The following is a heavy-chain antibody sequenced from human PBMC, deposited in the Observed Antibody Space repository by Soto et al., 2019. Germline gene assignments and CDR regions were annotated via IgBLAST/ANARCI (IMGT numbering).Heavy chain of an antibody. CDR2: IIPIFGTA. Sequence: QVQLVQSGAEVKKPGSSVKVSCKASVGTFSSYAISWVRQAPGQGLEWMGGIIPIFGTANYAQKFQGRVTITAHESTSTAYMELSSLRSEDTAVYYCARVGRIYDFWSGYYHKYSYYGIDVWGQGTTVTVSS. V-gene: IGHV1-69*01. J-gene: IGHJ6*02. CDR3: ARVGRIYDFWSGYYHKYSYYGIDV. CDR1: VGTFSSYA. D-gene: IGHD3-3*01.